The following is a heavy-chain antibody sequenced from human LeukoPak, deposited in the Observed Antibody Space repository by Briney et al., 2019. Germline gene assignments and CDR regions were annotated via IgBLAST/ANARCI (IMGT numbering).Heavy chain of an antibody. CDR2: IKQDGSEK. CDR3: ARGWNYAFRFDY. J-gene: IGHJ4*02. D-gene: IGHD3-3*01. CDR1: GFSFSDYW. V-gene: IGHV3-7*01. Sequence: GGSLRLSCAAPGFSFSDYWMTWVRQAPGKGLEWVAHIKQDGSEKYYVDSIKGRFTISRDNAKNLVYLQMNSLRADDTAVYYCARGWNYAFRFDYWGQGTLVTVSS.